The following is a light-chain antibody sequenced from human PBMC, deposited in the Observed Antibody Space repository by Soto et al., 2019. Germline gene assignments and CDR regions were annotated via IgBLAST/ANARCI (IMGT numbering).Light chain of an antibody. Sequence: EIVLTQSPATLSLSPGERATLSCRASQSISNHLAWFQQKPGQAPRLVIYDGYNRATGIPARFTGSWSGKDFTLTIGSVEPEDFAVYYCLQRSKWPITFGPGTKVDIK. CDR2: DGY. CDR3: LQRSKWPIT. J-gene: IGKJ3*01. V-gene: IGKV3-11*01. CDR1: QSISNH.